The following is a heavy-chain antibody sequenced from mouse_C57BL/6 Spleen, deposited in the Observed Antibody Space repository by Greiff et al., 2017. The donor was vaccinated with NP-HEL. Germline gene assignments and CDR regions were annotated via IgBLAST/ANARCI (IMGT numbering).Heavy chain of an antibody. CDR3: TTGAIGPFDY. J-gene: IGHJ2*01. V-gene: IGHV14-4*01. CDR1: GFNIKDDY. CDR2: IDPENGDT. Sequence: VQLQQSGAELVRPGASVKLSCTASGFNIKDDYMHWVKQRPEQGLEWIGWIDPENGDTEYASKFQGKATITADTSSNPAYLQLSSLTSEDTAVYYCTTGAIGPFDYWGQGTTLTVSS. D-gene: IGHD2-14*01.